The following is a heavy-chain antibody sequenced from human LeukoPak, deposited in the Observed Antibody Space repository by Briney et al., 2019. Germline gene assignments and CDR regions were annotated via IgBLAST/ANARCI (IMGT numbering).Heavy chain of an antibody. CDR2: IIPILGIA. Sequence: SVKVSFKASRGTFSSYTISWVRQAPGQGLEWMGRIIPILGIANYAQKFQGRVTITADKSTSTAYMELSSLRSEDTAVYCCARSLMVYSTRHHSPHDAFDIWGQGTMVTVSS. CDR3: ARSLMVYSTRHHSPHDAFDI. J-gene: IGHJ3*02. V-gene: IGHV1-69*02. D-gene: IGHD2-8*01. CDR1: RGTFSSYT.